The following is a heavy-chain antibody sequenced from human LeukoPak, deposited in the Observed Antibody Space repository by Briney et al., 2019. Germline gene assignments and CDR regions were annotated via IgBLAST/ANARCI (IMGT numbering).Heavy chain of an antibody. V-gene: IGHV4-31*03. D-gene: IGHD4-17*01. CDR3: ARGQRGYGDCLFDY. CDR2: IYYSGST. CDR1: GGSLSSGGYY. J-gene: IGHJ4*02. Sequence: SETLSLTCTVSGGSLSSGGYYWSWIRQHPGRGLEWIGYIYYSGSTYYNPSLKSRVTISVDTSKNQFSLKLSSVTAADTAVYYCARGQRGYGDCLFDYWGQGTLVTVSS.